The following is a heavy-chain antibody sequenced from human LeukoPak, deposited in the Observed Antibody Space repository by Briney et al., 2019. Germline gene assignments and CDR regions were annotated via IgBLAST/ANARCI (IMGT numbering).Heavy chain of an antibody. J-gene: IGHJ4*02. CDR3: ARDNYDSSRYSHGDY. Sequence: GWSLTLSCAASGCSVSNNYMIWLRQAPGKGLEWVANIKQGGSDNYYVDSVKCRFTLSRDNAKTSLYLQMNSLRAEDTAVYYCARDNYDSSRYSHGDYWGQGTLVIVSS. CDR2: IKQGGSDN. V-gene: IGHV3-7*01. D-gene: IGHD3-22*01. CDR1: GCSVSNNY.